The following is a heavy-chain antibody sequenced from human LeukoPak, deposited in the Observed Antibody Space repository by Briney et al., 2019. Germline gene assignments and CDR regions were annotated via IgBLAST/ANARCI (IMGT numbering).Heavy chain of an antibody. Sequence: PSHTLSLTCTVSGYSNSRGYYRGSTRQSPGNGLDWIGRLFHSGSTYYNPSLKTQVTISVDTSKNQFSLNLRSVTAADTAIYYCARDQACSNGVCSFFDYWGQGTLVTVSS. CDR3: ARDQACSNGVCSFFDY. V-gene: IGHV4-38-2*02. D-gene: IGHD2-8*01. CDR2: LFHSGST. CDR1: GYSNSRGYY. J-gene: IGHJ4*02.